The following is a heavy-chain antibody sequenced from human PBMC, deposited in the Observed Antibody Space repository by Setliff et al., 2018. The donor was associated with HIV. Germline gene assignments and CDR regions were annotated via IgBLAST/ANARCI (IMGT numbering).Heavy chain of an antibody. Sequence: PGESLKISCAVSGFTFSSYTMHWVRQAPGKGLEWVAVFSSDGSTKFYADYVKGRFTISRDNAKNSLYLQMNSLRAEDTAVYYCARGGNEYYYDSSGYHPTDYWGQGTLVTVSS. CDR2: FSSDGSTK. J-gene: IGHJ4*02. V-gene: IGHV3-30*04. CDR3: ARGGNEYYYDSSGYHPTDY. CDR1: GFTFSSYT. D-gene: IGHD3-22*01.